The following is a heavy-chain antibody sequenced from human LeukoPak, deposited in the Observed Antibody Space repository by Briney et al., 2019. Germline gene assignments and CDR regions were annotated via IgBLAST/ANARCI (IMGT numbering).Heavy chain of an antibody. CDR2: IKSKTDGGTT. J-gene: IGHJ5*02. V-gene: IGHV3-15*01. CDR1: GFTFSNAW. CDR3: TTEVRVVVVPAEKERFDP. D-gene: IGHD2-2*01. Sequence: GGSLRLSCAASGFTFSNAWMRCVRQAPGGGLEWVGCIKSKTDGGTTDYAAPVKGRFTISRGDSKNTLYLQMNSLKTEDTDVYYCTTEVRVVVVPAEKERFDPWGQGTLVTVSS.